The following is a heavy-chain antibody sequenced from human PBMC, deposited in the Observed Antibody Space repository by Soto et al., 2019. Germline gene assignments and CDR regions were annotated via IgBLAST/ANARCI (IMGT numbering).Heavy chain of an antibody. Sequence: GGSLRLSCAASGFTVSSNYMSWVRQAPGKGLEWVSVIYSGGSTYYADSVKGRFTISRDNSKNTLYLQMNSLRAEDTAVYYCARDTPIGYYGSGSSRNCYGMDVWGQGTTVTVSS. J-gene: IGHJ6*02. V-gene: IGHV3-53*01. D-gene: IGHD3-10*01. CDR1: GFTVSSNY. CDR2: IYSGGST. CDR3: ARDTPIGYYGSGSSRNCYGMDV.